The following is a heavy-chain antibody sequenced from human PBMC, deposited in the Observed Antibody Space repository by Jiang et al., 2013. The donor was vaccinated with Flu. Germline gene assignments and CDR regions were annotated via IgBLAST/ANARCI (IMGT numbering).Heavy chain of an antibody. CDR2: IKQDGSEK. CDR3: ARESDIVVVPAASNWFDP. Sequence: RQAPGKGLEWVANIKQDGSEKYYVDSVKGRFTISRDNAKNSLYLQMNSLRAEDTAVYYCARESDIVVVPAASNWFDPWGQGTLVTVSS. J-gene: IGHJ5*02. V-gene: IGHV3-7*01. D-gene: IGHD2-2*01.